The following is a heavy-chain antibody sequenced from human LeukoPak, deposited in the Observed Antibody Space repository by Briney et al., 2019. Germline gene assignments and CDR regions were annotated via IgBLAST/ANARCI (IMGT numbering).Heavy chain of an antibody. CDR2: IIPIFDTA. D-gene: IGHD3-10*01. Sequence: SVEVSCKASGGTFSSYAISWVRQGPGQGLEWMGGIIPIFDTANYAQKFQGRVTITADESTSTAYMELSSLRSQDTAVYYCARVSGSSGSYYFDYWGQGTLVTVSS. V-gene: IGHV1-69*01. CDR3: ARVSGSSGSYYFDY. CDR1: GGTFSSYA. J-gene: IGHJ4*02.